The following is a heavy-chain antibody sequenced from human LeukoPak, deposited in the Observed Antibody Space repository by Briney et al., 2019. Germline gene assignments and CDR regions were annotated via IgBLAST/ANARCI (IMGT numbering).Heavy chain of an antibody. CDR1: GGSISSSSYY. Sequence: PSETLSLTCTVSGGSISSSSYYWGWIRQPPGKGLEWIGSIYYSGSTNYNPSLKSRVTISVDTSKNQFSLKLSSVTAADTAVYYCARARGDYYDSSGYPNNFDYWGQGTLVTVSS. CDR3: ARARGDYYDSSGYPNNFDY. D-gene: IGHD3-22*01. J-gene: IGHJ4*02. CDR2: IYYSGST. V-gene: IGHV4-39*07.